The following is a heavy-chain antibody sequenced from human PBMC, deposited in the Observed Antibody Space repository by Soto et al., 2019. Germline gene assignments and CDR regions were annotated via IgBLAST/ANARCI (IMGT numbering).Heavy chain of an antibody. Sequence: QVQLVESGGGVVQPGRSLRLSCAASGFTFSSYGMHWVRQAPGKGLEWVAVISFDGSNKEYADSVKGRFTISRDNSKNTLYLQMNSLRAEDRAVYYCAKDPPSGSYFDYWGQGTLVTVSS. CDR3: AKDPPSGSYFDY. D-gene: IGHD1-26*01. V-gene: IGHV3-30*18. CDR2: ISFDGSNK. CDR1: GFTFSSYG. J-gene: IGHJ4*02.